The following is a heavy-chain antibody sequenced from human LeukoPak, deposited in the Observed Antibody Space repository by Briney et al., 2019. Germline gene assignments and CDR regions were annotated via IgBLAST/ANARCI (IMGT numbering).Heavy chain of an antibody. CDR1: GYTLTELS. V-gene: IGHV1-24*01. J-gene: IGHJ4*02. D-gene: IGHD3-16*02. Sequence: GASVKVSCKVSGYTLTELSMHWVRQAPGKGLEWMGGFDPEDGGTIYAQKFQGRVTMTEDTSTDTAYMELSSLRSEDTAVYYCATGVITFGGVIETDYWGQGTLVTVSS. CDR3: ATGVITFGGVIETDY. CDR2: FDPEDGGT.